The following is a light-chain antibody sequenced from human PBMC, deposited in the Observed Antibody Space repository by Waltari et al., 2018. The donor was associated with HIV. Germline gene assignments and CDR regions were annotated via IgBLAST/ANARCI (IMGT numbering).Light chain of an antibody. Sequence: SYALHQPPSVSVSPGQTASITSSGQQLGAKYTSGNQRGPGQSPIVVIYQNKKRPSGIPERFSGSKSGNTATRTISGTQVTDEADYYCQAWDSDTYVFGTGTKVTVL. V-gene: IGLV3-1*01. J-gene: IGLJ1*01. CDR3: QAWDSDTYV. CDR2: QNK. CDR1: QLGAKY.